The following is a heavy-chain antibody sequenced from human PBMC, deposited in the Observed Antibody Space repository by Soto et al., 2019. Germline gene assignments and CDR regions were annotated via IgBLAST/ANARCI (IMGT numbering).Heavy chain of an antibody. Sequence: ESGGGVVQPGRSLRLSCAASGFTFSSYAMHWVRQAPGKGLEWVAVISYDGSNKYYADSVKGRFTISRDNSKNTLYLQMNSLRAEDTAVYYCARSQGGYYGSGGFYDYWGQGTLVTVSS. J-gene: IGHJ4*02. CDR2: ISYDGSNK. D-gene: IGHD3-10*01. CDR1: GFTFSSYA. CDR3: ARSQGGYYGSGGFYDY. V-gene: IGHV3-30-3*01.